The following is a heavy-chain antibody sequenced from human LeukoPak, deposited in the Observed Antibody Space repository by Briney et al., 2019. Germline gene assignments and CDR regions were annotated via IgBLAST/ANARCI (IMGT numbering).Heavy chain of an antibody. V-gene: IGHV4-61*02. CDR2: IYSSGST. CDR3: ASLGGYIGFDLDY. CDR1: GASISSDNYY. Sequence: SETLSLTCSVSGASISSDNYYWSWIRQPAGKGLEWIGRIYSSGSTNYNPSLKSRVTISLDTSKNQFSLQLSSVTAADTAVYYCASLGGYIGFDLDYWGQGTLVTVSS. J-gene: IGHJ4*02. D-gene: IGHD5-12*01.